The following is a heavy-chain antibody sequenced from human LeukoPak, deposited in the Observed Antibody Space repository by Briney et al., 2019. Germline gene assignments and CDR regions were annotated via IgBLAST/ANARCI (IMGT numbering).Heavy chain of an antibody. J-gene: IGHJ4*02. Sequence: SETLSLTCAVYGGSFSGYYWSWIRQPPGKGLEWIGEINHSGSANYNPSLKSRVTISVDTSKNQFSLKLSSVTAADTAVYYCARGWIREYYFDYWGQGTLVTVSS. V-gene: IGHV4-34*01. CDR2: INHSGSA. D-gene: IGHD5-18*01. CDR3: ARGWIREYYFDY. CDR1: GGSFSGYY.